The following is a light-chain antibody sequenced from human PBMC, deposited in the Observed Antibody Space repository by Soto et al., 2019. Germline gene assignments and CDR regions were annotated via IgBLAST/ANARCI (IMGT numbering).Light chain of an antibody. CDR3: QQLSTYPRT. CDR2: AAS. V-gene: IGKV1-9*01. Sequence: DIQLTQSPSFLSASVGDTVIITCRASQDIGDSLAWYQQRPGKAPKLLLFAASTLQRGVPWRFRGSRSGAEFTLTIGSLQPEDFATYFCQQLSTYPRTFGQGTKVDIK. CDR1: QDIGDS. J-gene: IGKJ1*01.